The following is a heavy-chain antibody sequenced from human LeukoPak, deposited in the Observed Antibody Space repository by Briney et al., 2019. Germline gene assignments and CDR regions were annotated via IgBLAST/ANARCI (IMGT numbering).Heavy chain of an antibody. CDR2: INPNNGGP. J-gene: IGHJ4*02. CDR3: SRAPRGTMAPIQLWPSDRYYFDY. CDR1: GYTFPDYY. Sequence: ASVKVPCKASGYTFPDYYMHGVRQAPGQGLEGMGRINPNNGGPHYAQKFQGRVPLTRDTSISTAYMELSRLRSDDTAVYDWSRAPRGTMAPIQLWPSDRYYFDYWAQGTLVTVSS. V-gene: IGHV1-2*06. D-gene: IGHD5-18*01.